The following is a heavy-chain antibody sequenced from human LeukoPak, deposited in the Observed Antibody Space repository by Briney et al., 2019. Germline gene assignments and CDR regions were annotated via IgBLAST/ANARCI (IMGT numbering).Heavy chain of an antibody. CDR3: ARIPTLSSGSYERGHQSDY. D-gene: IGHD1-26*01. Sequence: GGSLRLSCAASGFTFSSYAMHWVRQAPGKGLEWVAVISYDGSNKYYADSVKGRFTIFRDNSKNTLYLQMNSLRAEDTAVYYCARIPTLSSGSYERGHQSDYWGQGTLVTVSS. V-gene: IGHV3-30-3*01. CDR1: GFTFSSYA. CDR2: ISYDGSNK. J-gene: IGHJ4*02.